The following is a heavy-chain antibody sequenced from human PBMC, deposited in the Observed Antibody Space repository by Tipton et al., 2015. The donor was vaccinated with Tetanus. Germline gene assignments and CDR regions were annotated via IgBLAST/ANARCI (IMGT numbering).Heavy chain of an antibody. D-gene: IGHD2-21*01. J-gene: IGHJ6*02. CDR2: ISNSGST. CDR3: ARLTGHSMDVVDYYYFGMDV. V-gene: IGHV4-31*03. CDR1: GGSISSDGAY. Sequence: LRLSCTVSGGSISSDGAYWSWIRQHPGEGLEWIGYISNSGSTYYNPSLKSRVTISVDTSQKQISLKVSSVTAADTAVYYCARLTGHSMDVVDYYYFGMDVWGQGTKVTVSS.